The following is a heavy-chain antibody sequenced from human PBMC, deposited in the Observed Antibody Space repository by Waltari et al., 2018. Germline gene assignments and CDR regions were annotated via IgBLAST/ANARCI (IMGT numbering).Heavy chain of an antibody. D-gene: IGHD3-3*01. Sequence: QVFLQESGPGLVKSSETLSLTCTVSGGSVTTIGSYWGWIRQPPGRGLEWIGSIGSNYYGNRHYNPSLASRVSISVEKSKNQVFLKLTSVTAADTAVYYCARHDFWSDRNWFDPWGQGTLVTVSS. CDR1: GGSVTTIGSY. CDR3: ARHDFWSDRNWFDP. J-gene: IGHJ5*02. V-gene: IGHV4-39*01. CDR2: IGSNYYGNR.